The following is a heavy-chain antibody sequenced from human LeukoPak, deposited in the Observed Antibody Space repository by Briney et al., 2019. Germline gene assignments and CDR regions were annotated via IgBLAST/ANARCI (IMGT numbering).Heavy chain of an antibody. CDR1: GYMFASYA. V-gene: IGHV1-18*01. CDR3: AGNYYEYPY. Sequence: ASVKVSCKASGYMFASYAITWLRQAPGQGLEWMGWISVYNGNTNYAQKFQGRVTMTTDTSTSTAYMELRSLRSDDTAVYYCAGNYYEYPYWGQGTLVTVSS. CDR2: ISVYNGNT. D-gene: IGHD3-16*01. J-gene: IGHJ4*02.